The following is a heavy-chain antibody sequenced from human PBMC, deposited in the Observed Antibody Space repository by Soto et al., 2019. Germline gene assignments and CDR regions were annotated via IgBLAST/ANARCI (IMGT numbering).Heavy chain of an antibody. J-gene: IGHJ4*02. CDR3: ARGRDGDY. D-gene: IGHD6-6*01. CDR1: GYTFTSYG. Sequence: QVHLVQSGAEVKKPGASVKVSSKGSGYTFTSYGITGVRQAPGQGLEWMGWISAHNGNTDYAQKLQGRVTVARDTATSTAYMALRSLRPDDTFVYYCARGRDGDYWGQGALVTVSS. V-gene: IGHV1-18*01. CDR2: ISAHNGNT.